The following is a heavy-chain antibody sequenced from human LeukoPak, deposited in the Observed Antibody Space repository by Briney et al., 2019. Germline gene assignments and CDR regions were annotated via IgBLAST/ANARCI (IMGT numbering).Heavy chain of an antibody. J-gene: IGHJ6*03. Sequence: ASVKVSCKASGYTFSSYGISWVRQAPGQGLEWMGWISGYNDNTNYAQKFQGRVTMTTDTSTSTAYMELRSLRSDDTAVYYCARYDGDRPLNKYYMDVWGKGTTVTISS. V-gene: IGHV1-18*01. CDR2: ISGYNDNT. CDR3: ARYDGDRPLNKYYMDV. D-gene: IGHD4-17*01. CDR1: GYTFSSYG.